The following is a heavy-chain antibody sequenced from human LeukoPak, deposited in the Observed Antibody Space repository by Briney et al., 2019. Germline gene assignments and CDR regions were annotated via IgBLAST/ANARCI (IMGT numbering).Heavy chain of an antibody. CDR2: IRSKAYGGTT. J-gene: IGHJ4*02. CDR1: GFTLGDYA. V-gene: IGHV3-49*04. Sequence: PGRSLRLSCTASGFTLGDYAMSWVRQAPGKGLEWVGFIRSKAYGGTTEYAASVKFTFTISSGDSKSIAYLQMHSLKDQDSAAFYCTRGDCSSTSSYTFDYWGQGTLVTASS. D-gene: IGHD2-2*02. CDR3: TRGDCSSTSSYTFDY.